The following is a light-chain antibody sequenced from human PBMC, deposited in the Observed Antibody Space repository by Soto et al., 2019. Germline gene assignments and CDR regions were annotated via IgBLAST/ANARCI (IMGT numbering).Light chain of an antibody. V-gene: IGKV1-9*01. Sequence: DIQLTQSPSFLSASVGDRFTISCRASQGISDYLAWYQQKPGKAPKLLIYGASTLQSGVPSRFSGTASGTEFTLTISSLPPEDFATYFCQQFNAYPLTFGGGTKLEIK. CDR2: GAS. CDR3: QQFNAYPLT. CDR1: QGISDY. J-gene: IGKJ4*01.